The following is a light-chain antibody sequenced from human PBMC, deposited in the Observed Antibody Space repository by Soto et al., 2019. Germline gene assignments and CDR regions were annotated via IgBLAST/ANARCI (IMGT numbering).Light chain of an antibody. CDR3: QQYNSYRT. CDR1: QSVNRY. CDR2: DAS. V-gene: IGKV3-11*01. Sequence: EIVLTQSPATLSLSPGERATLSCWASQSVNRYLVWYQQKPGQAPRLLMYDASKRATGIPARFSGSGSGTDFTLTISSLQPDDFATYYCQQYNSYRTFGQGTKVDIK. J-gene: IGKJ1*01.